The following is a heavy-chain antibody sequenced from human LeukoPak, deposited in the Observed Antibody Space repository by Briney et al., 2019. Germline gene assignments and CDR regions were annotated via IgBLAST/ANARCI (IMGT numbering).Heavy chain of an antibody. CDR1: GFTVSNSY. Sequence: GGSLRLSCAASGFTVSNSYMSWVRQAPGKGLEWVSVIYSGGSTYYADSVKGRFAISRDNFKNTLYLQMNSLRAEDTAVYYCARDRGTTPKYYYGTDVWGQGTTVAVSS. CDR3: ARDRGTTPKYYYGTDV. CDR2: IYSGGST. J-gene: IGHJ6*02. D-gene: IGHD2-2*01. V-gene: IGHV3-53*05.